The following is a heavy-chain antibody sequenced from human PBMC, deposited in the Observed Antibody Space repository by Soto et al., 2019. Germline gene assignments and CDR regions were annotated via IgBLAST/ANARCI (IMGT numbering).Heavy chain of an antibody. V-gene: IGHV3-74*01. J-gene: IGHJ4*02. D-gene: IGHD1-7*01. CDR2: INGDGSST. CDR3: ARGARNYYYFDY. CDR1: GFTFSNYW. Sequence: EVQLVESGGGLVQPGGSLRLSCVASGFTFSNYWIHWVRQAPGKGLVWVSRINGDGSSTNYADSVKGQFTISRDNAKNTVYLQMNSLRVEDTAVYCCARGARNYYYFDYWGQGTLVTVSS.